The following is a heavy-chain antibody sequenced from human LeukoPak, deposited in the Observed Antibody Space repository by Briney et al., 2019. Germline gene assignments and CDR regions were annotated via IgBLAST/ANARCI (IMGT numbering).Heavy chain of an antibody. Sequence: SETLSLTCTLYGGSLNDSYWTWIRQPPGKGLEWIGEINHSGGTDYNPALRSRVTISVDPSKNQLSLQLRSMTAADTGVYYCARVSGIMISLGGVISYFDYWGQGTLVTVSS. D-gene: IGHD3-16*02. CDR2: INHSGGT. V-gene: IGHV4-34*01. CDR1: GGSLNDSY. J-gene: IGHJ4*02. CDR3: ARVSGIMISLGGVISYFDY.